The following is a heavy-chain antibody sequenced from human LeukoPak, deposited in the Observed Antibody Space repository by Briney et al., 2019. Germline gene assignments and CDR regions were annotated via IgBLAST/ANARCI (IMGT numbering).Heavy chain of an antibody. J-gene: IGHJ4*02. CDR3: ARLPDVSGWPFDY. CDR2: IRYSGRT. CDR1: DDSISRDF. V-gene: IGHV4-59*01. Sequence: SETLSLTCTASDDSISRDFWAWIRQPPGKGLEWIGYIRYSGRTEYNPSLKSRVTISIQTSKNQFSLKLTPVTAADTAIYYCARLPDVSGWPFDYWGQGILVTVSS. D-gene: IGHD6-19*01.